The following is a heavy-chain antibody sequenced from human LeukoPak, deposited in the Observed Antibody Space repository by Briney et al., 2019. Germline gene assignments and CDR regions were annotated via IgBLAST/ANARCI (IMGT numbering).Heavy chain of an antibody. V-gene: IGHV3-74*01. CDR1: GFTISRYW. CDR3: ASPASRYSSGWVDY. J-gene: IGHJ4*02. Sequence: QPGGSLRLSCAGSGFTISRYWMHWVRQAPGKGLVWVSRLSSDGTMTDYADSVKGRFTISRDNAKNTLYLQMNSLRAEDTAVYYCASPASRYSSGWVDYWGQGTLVTVSS. CDR2: LSSDGTMT. D-gene: IGHD6-19*01.